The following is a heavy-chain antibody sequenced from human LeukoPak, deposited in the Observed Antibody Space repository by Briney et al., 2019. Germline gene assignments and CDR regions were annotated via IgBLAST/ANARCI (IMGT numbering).Heavy chain of an antibody. CDR1: GYTFTDYY. Sequence: GASVKVSCKASGYTFTDYYMHWVRQAPGQGLEWMGWINPNSGGTNYAQKFQGRVTMTRDTSISTAYMELSRLRSDDTAVYYCARDSTGSSSWYRPLSTAHDYWGQGTLVTVSS. D-gene: IGHD6-13*01. V-gene: IGHV1-2*02. CDR2: INPNSGGT. CDR3: ARDSTGSSSWYRPLSTAHDY. J-gene: IGHJ4*02.